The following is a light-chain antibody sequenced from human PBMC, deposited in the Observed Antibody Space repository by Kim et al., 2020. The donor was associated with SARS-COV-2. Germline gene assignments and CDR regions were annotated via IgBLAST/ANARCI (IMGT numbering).Light chain of an antibody. CDR3: QKYNTWT. CDR2: DAS. CDR1: QSTGNW. Sequence: DIQMTQSPSTLSASVGDRVTITCRASQSTGNWLAWYQQKPGQAPKLLIYDASTLGSGVSSRFSGSGSGTEFTLTINSLQPDDFATYYCQKYNTWTFGQGTKVDIK. V-gene: IGKV1-5*01. J-gene: IGKJ1*01.